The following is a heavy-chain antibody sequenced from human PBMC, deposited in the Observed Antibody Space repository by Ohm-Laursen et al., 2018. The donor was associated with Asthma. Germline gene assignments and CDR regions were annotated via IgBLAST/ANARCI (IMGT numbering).Heavy chain of an antibody. Sequence: SLRLSCTASGFTFRSYAMHWVRQAPGKGLEWVAVISYDGSNKYYADSVKGRFTISRDNSKNTLYLQMNSLRAEDTAVYYCAKSRSGYRYYGMDVWGQGTTVTVSS. CDR2: ISYDGSNK. V-gene: IGHV3-30*18. D-gene: IGHD3-3*01. CDR3: AKSRSGYRYYGMDV. J-gene: IGHJ6*02. CDR1: GFTFRSYA.